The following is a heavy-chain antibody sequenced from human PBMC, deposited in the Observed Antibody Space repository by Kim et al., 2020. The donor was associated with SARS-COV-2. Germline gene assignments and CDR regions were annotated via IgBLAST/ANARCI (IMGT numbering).Heavy chain of an antibody. D-gene: IGHD3-16*01. V-gene: IGHV4-31*02. J-gene: IGHJ3*02. CDR3: ARGEGAFDI. Sequence: GGTYYNPSLKSRVTISVDTSKNQFSLKLSSVTAADTAVYYCARGEGAFDIWGQGTMVTVSS. CDR2: GGT.